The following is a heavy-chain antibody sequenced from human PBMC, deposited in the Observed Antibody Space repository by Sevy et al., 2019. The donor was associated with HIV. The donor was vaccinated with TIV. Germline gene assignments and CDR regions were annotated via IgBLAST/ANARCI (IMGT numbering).Heavy chain of an antibody. CDR2: VNNDGSGQ. V-gene: IGHV3-7*01. J-gene: IGHJ4*02. CDR3: ARNSGN. Sequence: GGSLRLSCAASGFNFTNFWMSWVCQAPGKGLEWVANVNNDGSGQKYADSVKGRFIISRDNAKNSLYLQMNSLRTEDTAVYYCARNSGNWGQGALVTVSS. D-gene: IGHD6-19*01. CDR1: GFNFTNFW.